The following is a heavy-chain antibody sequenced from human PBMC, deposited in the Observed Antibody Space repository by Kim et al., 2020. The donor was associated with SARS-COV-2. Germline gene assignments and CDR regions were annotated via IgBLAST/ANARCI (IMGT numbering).Heavy chain of an antibody. CDR1: GYSFTSYW. CDR3: ARNPPRNVWFGELFDI. D-gene: IGHD3-10*01. Sequence: GESLKISCKGSGYSFTSYWIGWVRQMPGKGLEWMGIIYPGDSDTRYSPSFQGQVTISADKSISTAYLQWSSLKASDTAMYYCARNPPRNVWFGELFDIWGQGTMVTVSS. CDR2: IYPGDSDT. V-gene: IGHV5-51*01. J-gene: IGHJ3*02.